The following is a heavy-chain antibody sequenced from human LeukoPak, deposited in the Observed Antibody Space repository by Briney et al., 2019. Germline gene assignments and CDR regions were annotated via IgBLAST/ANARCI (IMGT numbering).Heavy chain of an antibody. CDR3: ARERARSSGWHRLDY. J-gene: IGHJ4*02. D-gene: IGHD6-19*01. CDR1: GHTFTGYY. Sequence: ASVKVSCKASGHTFTGYYMHWVRQAPGQGLEWMGWINPNSGGTNYAQKFQGRVTMTRDTSISTAYMELSRLRSDDTAVYYCARERARSSGWHRLDYWGQGTLVTVSS. V-gene: IGHV1-2*02. CDR2: INPNSGGT.